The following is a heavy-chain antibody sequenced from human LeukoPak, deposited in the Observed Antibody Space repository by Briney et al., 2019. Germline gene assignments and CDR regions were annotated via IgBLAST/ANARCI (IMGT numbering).Heavy chain of an antibody. J-gene: IGHJ4*02. V-gene: IGHV3-11*01. CDR3: ARKDCSGGSCLDY. CDR2: ISSSGSTI. CDR1: GFTFSDYY. Sequence: PGGSLRLSCAASGFTFSDYYMSWLRQAPGKGLEWVSYISSSGSTIYYADSVKGRFTISRDNAKNSLYLQMNSLRAEDTAVYYCARKDCSGGSCLDYWGQGTLVTVSS. D-gene: IGHD2-15*01.